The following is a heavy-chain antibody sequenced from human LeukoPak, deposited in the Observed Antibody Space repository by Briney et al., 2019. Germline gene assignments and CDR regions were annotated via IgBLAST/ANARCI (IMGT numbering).Heavy chain of an antibody. CDR1: GFTFSNYG. Sequence: GGSLRLSCATSGFTFSNYGIHWVRQAPGKGLEWVAFIRYDGSNKYYADSVRGRFTISRDNSKNTLYLQMNSLRAEDTAVYYCARGGSYLSAFDIWGQGTMVTVSS. CDR2: IRYDGSNK. CDR3: ARGGSYLSAFDI. J-gene: IGHJ3*02. D-gene: IGHD1-26*01. V-gene: IGHV3-30*02.